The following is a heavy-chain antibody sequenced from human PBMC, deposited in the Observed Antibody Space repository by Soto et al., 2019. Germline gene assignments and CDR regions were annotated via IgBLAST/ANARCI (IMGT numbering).Heavy chain of an antibody. J-gene: IGHJ6*02. CDR2: IIPIFGTA. V-gene: IGHV1-69*06. CDR3: ARDTTMVRGAYYYYYGMDV. Sequence: ASVKVSCKASGGTFSSYAISWVRQAPGQGLEWMGGIIPIFGTANYAQKFQGRVTITADKSTSTAYMELSSLRSEDTAVYYCARDTTMVRGAYYYYYGMDVWGQGTTVTVSS. CDR1: GGTFSSYA. D-gene: IGHD3-10*01.